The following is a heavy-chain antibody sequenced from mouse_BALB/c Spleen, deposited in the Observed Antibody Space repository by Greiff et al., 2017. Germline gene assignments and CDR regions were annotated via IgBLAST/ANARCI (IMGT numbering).Heavy chain of an antibody. CDR3: AISIYYGNYGAMDY. CDR2: ISYDGSN. Sequence: EVQVVESGPGLVKPSQSLSLTCSVTGYSFTSGYFWYLMRQFPGNILEWMGYISYDGSNNYNPSLKNRISITRDTSKNPFFLKLNSVTTEDTATSYCAISIYYGNYGAMDYWGQGTSVTVSS. V-gene: IGHV3-6*02. D-gene: IGHD2-1*01. CDR1: GYSFTSGYF. J-gene: IGHJ4*01.